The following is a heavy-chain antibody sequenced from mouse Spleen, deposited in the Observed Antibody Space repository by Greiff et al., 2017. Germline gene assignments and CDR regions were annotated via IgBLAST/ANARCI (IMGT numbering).Heavy chain of an antibody. V-gene: IGHV1-9*01. J-gene: IGHJ3*01. CDR3: ARGGYDYDERDWFAY. Sequence: QVQLQQSGAELMKPGASVKISCKATGYTFSSYWIEWVKQRPGHGLEWIGEILPGSGSTNYNEKFKGKATFTADTSSNTAYMQLSSLTSEDSAVYYCARGGYDYDERDWFAYWGQGTLVTVSA. CDR1: GYTFSSYW. CDR2: ILPGSGST. D-gene: IGHD2-4*01.